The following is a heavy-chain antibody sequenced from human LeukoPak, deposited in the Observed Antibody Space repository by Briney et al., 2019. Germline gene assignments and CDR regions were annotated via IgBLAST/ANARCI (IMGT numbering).Heavy chain of an antibody. CDR1: GFTFCGSW. Sequence: GGSLRLSCAASGFTFCGSWMTWVRQAPGKGLEWVANIKQDGSEKYYVDSVKGRFTISKDNAKNSLYLQMNSLRADDTAVYYCARDRWAADGHGDYYYYGMDVWGQGTTVTVSS. D-gene: IGHD6-13*01. CDR3: ARDRWAADGHGDYYYYGMDV. CDR2: IKQDGSEK. V-gene: IGHV3-7*04. J-gene: IGHJ6*02.